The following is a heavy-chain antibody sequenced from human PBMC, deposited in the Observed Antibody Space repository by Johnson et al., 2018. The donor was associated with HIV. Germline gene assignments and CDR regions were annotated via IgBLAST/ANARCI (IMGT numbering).Heavy chain of an antibody. V-gene: IGHV3-9*01. CDR3: ARDPPSLLRGAFDI. CDR2: ISWNSGSI. Sequence: EVQLVESGGGLVQPGRSLRLSCAASGFTFDDYAMHWVRQAPGKGLEWVSGISWNSGSIGYADSVKGRFTISRDNAKNSLYLQMNSLRAEDTALYYCARDPPSLLRGAFDIWGQGTMVTVSS. CDR1: GFTFDDYA. J-gene: IGHJ3*02. D-gene: IGHD3-16*01.